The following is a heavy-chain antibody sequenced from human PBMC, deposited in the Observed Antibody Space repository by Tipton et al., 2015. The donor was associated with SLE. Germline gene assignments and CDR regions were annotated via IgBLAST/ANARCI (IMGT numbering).Heavy chain of an antibody. V-gene: IGHV1-2*02. J-gene: IGHJ4*02. CDR2: ISAYNGNT. CDR3: ARDDLFDWNYGY. CDR1: GYTFTSYD. Sequence: QLVQSGPEVKKPGASVKVSCKASGYTFTSYDINWVRQATGQGLEWMGWISAYNGNTNYAQKFQGRVTMTRDTSISTAYMELSRLRSDDTAVYYCARDDLFDWNYGYWGQGTLVTVSS. D-gene: IGHD1-7*01.